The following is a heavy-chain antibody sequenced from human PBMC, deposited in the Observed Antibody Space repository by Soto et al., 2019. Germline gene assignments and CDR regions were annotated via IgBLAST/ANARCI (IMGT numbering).Heavy chain of an antibody. J-gene: IGHJ4*02. CDR1: GGSISSGGYY. V-gene: IGHV4-31*03. Sequence: SETLSLTCTVSGGSISSGGYYWSWIRQHPGKGLEWIGYIYYSGSTYYNPSLKSRVTISVDTSKNRFSLKLSSVTAADTAVYYCARTIVVVPAGIYYFDYWGQGTLVTVSS. D-gene: IGHD2-2*01. CDR3: ARTIVVVPAGIYYFDY. CDR2: IYYSGST.